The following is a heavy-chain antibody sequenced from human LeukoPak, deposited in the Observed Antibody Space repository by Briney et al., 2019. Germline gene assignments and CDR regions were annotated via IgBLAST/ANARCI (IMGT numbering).Heavy chain of an antibody. CDR2: LDGSGGGT. CDR1: GFTFSSYS. CDR3: AKTRSRDYYYGIDV. Sequence: GGSLRLSCAASGFTFSSYSMSWVRQAPGKGLQWVSALDGSGGGTYYADSVKGRFTISRDISKNTLFLQMNSLRAEDTALYYCAKTRSRDYYYGIDVWGQGTRSPSP. J-gene: IGHJ6*02. V-gene: IGHV3-23*01. D-gene: IGHD2-2*01.